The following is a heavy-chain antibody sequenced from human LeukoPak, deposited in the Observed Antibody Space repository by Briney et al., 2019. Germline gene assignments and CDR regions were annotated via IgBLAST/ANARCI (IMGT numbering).Heavy chain of an antibody. CDR3: ARGSGPLWFGELYAFDI. CDR1: GYTFTSYG. V-gene: IGHV1-18*01. J-gene: IGHJ3*02. CDR2: ISAYDGNT. Sequence: ASVKVSCKASGYTFTSYGISWVRQAPGQGLEWMGWISAYDGNTNYAQRLQGRVTMTTDTSTSTAYMELRSLRSDDTAVYYCARGSGPLWFGELYAFDIWGQGTMVTVSS. D-gene: IGHD3-10*01.